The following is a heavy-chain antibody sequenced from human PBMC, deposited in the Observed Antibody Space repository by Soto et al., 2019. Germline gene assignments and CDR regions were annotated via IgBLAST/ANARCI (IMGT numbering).Heavy chain of an antibody. CDR1: GYTFINFD. CDR3: ARMASAGTLNWFDP. V-gene: IGHV1-8*02. J-gene: IGHJ5*02. D-gene: IGHD6-13*01. CDR2: MNPGSGKT. Sequence: VASVKVSCKASGYTFINFDISWVRQAAGQGLEWLGWMNPGSGKTGYTSKFQGRVAMTRDASTGTSHLELSSLTSDDTAVYYCARMASAGTLNWFDPWGQGTLVTV.